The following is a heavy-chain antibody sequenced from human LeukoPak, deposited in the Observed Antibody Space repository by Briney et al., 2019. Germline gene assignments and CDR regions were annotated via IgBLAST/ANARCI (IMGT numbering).Heavy chain of an antibody. CDR1: GFTFNNYA. D-gene: IGHD2-15*01. V-gene: IGHV3-23*01. J-gene: IGHJ4*02. Sequence: GGSLRLSCVISGFTFNNYAMSWVRQAPGKGLEWVSAISGSGRNTNYADSVEGRFTISRDSSKNTLYLQMNSLRAEDTAVYHCLKLGLLRGGNYFDYWGQGTLVTVSS. CDR2: ISGSGRNT. CDR3: LKLGLLRGGNYFDY.